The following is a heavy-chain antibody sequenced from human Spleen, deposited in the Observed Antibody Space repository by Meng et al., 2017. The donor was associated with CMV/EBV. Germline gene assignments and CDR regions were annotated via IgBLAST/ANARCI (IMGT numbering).Heavy chain of an antibody. D-gene: IGHD3-10*01. Sequence: CAPARITVTRYAMSWVRQAPGKGLEWVSSISDSGFSTYYADSVKGRFTISRDNSKSTLYLQMNSLRAEDTAVYYCAKTTIAMAWFDPWGQGTLVTVSS. J-gene: IGHJ5*02. CDR1: RITVTRYA. CDR3: AKTTIAMAWFDP. CDR2: ISDSGFST. V-gene: IGHV3-23*01.